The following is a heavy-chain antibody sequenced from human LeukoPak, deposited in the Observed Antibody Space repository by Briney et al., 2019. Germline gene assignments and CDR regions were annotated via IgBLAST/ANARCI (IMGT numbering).Heavy chain of an antibody. CDR1: GFTFSSYA. CDR2: ISGSGGST. J-gene: IGHJ3*02. D-gene: IGHD6-19*01. CDR3: AKDTPGYSSGWYDAFDI. V-gene: IGHV3-23*01. Sequence: GGSLRLSCAASGFTFSSYAMSWVRRAPGKGLEWVSAISGSGGSTYYADSVKGRFTISRDNSKNTLYLQMNSLRAEDTAVYYCAKDTPGYSSGWYDAFDIWGQGTMVTVSS.